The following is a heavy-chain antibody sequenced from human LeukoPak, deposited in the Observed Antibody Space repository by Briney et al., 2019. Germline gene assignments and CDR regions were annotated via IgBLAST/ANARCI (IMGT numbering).Heavy chain of an antibody. CDR3: ARLAAAGPIHYFDY. CDR1: GGSISSSGYN. CDR2: LYDSGST. D-gene: IGHD6-13*01. V-gene: IGHV4-39*01. Sequence: SETLSLTCTVSGGSISSSGYNWDWIRQPPGKGLEWIGNLYDSGSTYYNPSLKSRVTISVDTSKNQFSLKLSSVTAADTAVYYCARLAAAGPIHYFDYWGQGTLVTVSS. J-gene: IGHJ4*02.